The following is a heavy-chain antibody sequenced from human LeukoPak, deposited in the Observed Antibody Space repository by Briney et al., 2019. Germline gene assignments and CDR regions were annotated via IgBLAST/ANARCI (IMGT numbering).Heavy chain of an antibody. J-gene: IGHJ4*02. CDR3: ARDGVVPYYFDY. Sequence: GGSLRLSCAASGFTFSSYGMHWVRQAPGKGLEWVAVIWDDGSNKYYADSVKGRFTISRDNSKNTLYLQMNSLRAEDTAVYYCARDGVVPYYFDYWGQGTLVTVSS. CDR2: IWDDGSNK. CDR1: GFTFSSYG. V-gene: IGHV3-33*01. D-gene: IGHD2-15*01.